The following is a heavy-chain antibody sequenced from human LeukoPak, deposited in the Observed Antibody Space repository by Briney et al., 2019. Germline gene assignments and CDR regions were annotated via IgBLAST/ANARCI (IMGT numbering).Heavy chain of an antibody. V-gene: IGHV3-7*01. Sequence: GGSLRLSCAASGFTFSSYWMSWVRQAPGKGLEWVANIKQDGSEKYYVDSVKGRFIISRDNAKNSLFLQMNSLRVEDTAIYYCARDMFRLWGDFDSWGQGTPVTVSS. J-gene: IGHJ4*02. CDR3: ARDMFRLWGDFDS. CDR1: GFTFSSYW. CDR2: IKQDGSEK. D-gene: IGHD3-10*01.